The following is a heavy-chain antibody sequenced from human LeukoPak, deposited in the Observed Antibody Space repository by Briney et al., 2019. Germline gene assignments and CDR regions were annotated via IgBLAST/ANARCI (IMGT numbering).Heavy chain of an antibody. V-gene: IGHV3-11*01. D-gene: IGHD3-3*01. CDR1: GFPFNAYY. Sequence: PGGSLRLSCSASGFPFNAYYISWIRQAPGKGLEWLSFISSSATTIYYADSVKGRFTISRDNAKNSLYLQMNSLRAEDTAVYYCAKDQSYDFWSGYYVYWGQGTLVTVSS. CDR2: ISSSATTI. CDR3: AKDQSYDFWSGYYVY. J-gene: IGHJ4*02.